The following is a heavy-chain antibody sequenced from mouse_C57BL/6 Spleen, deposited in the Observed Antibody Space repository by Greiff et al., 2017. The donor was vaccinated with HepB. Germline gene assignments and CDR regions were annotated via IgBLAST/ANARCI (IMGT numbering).Heavy chain of an antibody. Sequence: EVKLQESGPGLVKPSQSLSLTCSVTGYSITSGYYWNWIRQFPGNKLEWMGYISYDGSNNYNPSLKNRISITRDTSKNQFFLKLNSVTTEDTATYYCARDRYYGSSYGYFDVWGTGTTVTVSS. J-gene: IGHJ1*03. CDR1: GYSITSGYY. CDR3: ARDRYYGSSYGYFDV. V-gene: IGHV3-6*01. D-gene: IGHD1-1*01. CDR2: ISYDGSN.